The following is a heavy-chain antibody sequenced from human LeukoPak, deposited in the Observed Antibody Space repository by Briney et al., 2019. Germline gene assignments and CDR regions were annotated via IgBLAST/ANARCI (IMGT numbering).Heavy chain of an antibody. CDR1: GFTFSSYW. J-gene: IGHJ6*02. CDR2: INHNGNVN. V-gene: IGHV3-7*03. D-gene: IGHD3-16*01. CDR3: ARGGGLDV. Sequence: GGSLRLSCAASGFTFSSYWMNWARQAPGTGLEWVASINHNGNVNYYVDSVKGRFTISRDNAKNSLYLQMSNLRAEDTAVYFCARGGGLDVWGQGATVTVSS.